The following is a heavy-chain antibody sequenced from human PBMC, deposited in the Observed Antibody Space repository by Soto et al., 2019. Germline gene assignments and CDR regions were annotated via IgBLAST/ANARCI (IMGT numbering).Heavy chain of an antibody. CDR1: GYAFTSYD. CDR3: ASGLGDY. CDR2: MNPNSGDT. J-gene: IGHJ4*02. Sequence: QVQLEQSGAEVKKPGASVKVSCKASGYAFTSYDINWVRQAAGQGLEWIGWMNPNSGDTGYAQKFQGRVTMTRNTSISTAYMELVSLRSEDTAVYYCASGLGDYWGQGTLVTVSS. V-gene: IGHV1-8*01.